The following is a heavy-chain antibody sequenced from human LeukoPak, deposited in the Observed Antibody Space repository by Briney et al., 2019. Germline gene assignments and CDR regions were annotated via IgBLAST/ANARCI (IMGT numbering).Heavy chain of an antibody. CDR1: GFTFSSYA. CDR3: AKGGYSYYHAFDI. V-gene: IGHV3-30-3*01. CDR2: ISYDGSNK. J-gene: IGHJ3*02. D-gene: IGHD5-18*01. Sequence: GRSLRLSCAASGFTFSSYAMHWVRQAPGKGLEWVAVISYDGSNKYYADSVKGRFTISRDNSKNTLYLQMNSLRAEDTALYYCAKGGYSYYHAFDIWGQGTMVTVSS.